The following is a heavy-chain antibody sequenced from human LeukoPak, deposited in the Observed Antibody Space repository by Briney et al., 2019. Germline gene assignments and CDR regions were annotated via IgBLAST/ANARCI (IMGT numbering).Heavy chain of an antibody. CDR3: ASRGELDAFDI. D-gene: IGHD1-26*01. Sequence: GASVKVSCKALGHSLSNYGLNWVRQAPGQGLEWMGWISAYNGNTNYAQKLQGRVTMTTDTSTSTAYMELRSLRSDDTAVYYCASRGELDAFDIWGQGTMVTVSS. J-gene: IGHJ3*02. CDR1: GHSLSNYG. V-gene: IGHV1-18*01. CDR2: ISAYNGNT.